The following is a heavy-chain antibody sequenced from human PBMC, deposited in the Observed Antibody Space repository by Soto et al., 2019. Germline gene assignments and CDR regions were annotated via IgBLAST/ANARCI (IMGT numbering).Heavy chain of an antibody. J-gene: IGHJ4*02. D-gene: IGHD2-21*02. V-gene: IGHV1-69*01. CDR3: ARGATPYCGGDCYFDF. CDR2: IIPALGRP. Sequence: QVQLVRSGAEGRKPGSSVKVSCKPSGGPFNGYGLIGWHRPPGHGLEWLGGIIPALGRPNYAQKFQGRVTITADDSTSTAYMELSSLRYDDTAIYYCARGATPYCGGDCYFDFWGQGTLVTVSS. CDR1: GGPFNGYG.